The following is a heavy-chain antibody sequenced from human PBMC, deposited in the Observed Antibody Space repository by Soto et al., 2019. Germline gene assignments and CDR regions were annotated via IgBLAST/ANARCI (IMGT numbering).Heavy chain of an antibody. CDR1: EFTFSSYA. Sequence: XVSLRLSCAASEFTFSSYAMGWVRQAPGKGLEWVSTLGGSGGSTHYADSVKGRFTISRDDSKNTLYLQMNSLRAEDTAVYYCVREVYCTSGSCDLFDYWGQGTLVTVSS. CDR2: LGGSGGST. D-gene: IGHD2-15*01. J-gene: IGHJ4*02. V-gene: IGHV3-23*01. CDR3: VREVYCTSGSCDLFDY.